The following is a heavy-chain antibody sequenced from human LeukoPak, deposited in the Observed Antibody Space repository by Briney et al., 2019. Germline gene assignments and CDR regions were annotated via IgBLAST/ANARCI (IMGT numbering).Heavy chain of an antibody. Sequence: SETLSLTCDVSGGSFSGYFWNWIRQPPGKGLEYIGEINHCGATILNPSLKSRVTISIDTSRNQFSLKLSSVTAADTAVYYCARGRESYYGNSGYSFGRYFDYWGQGTLVTVSS. CDR1: GGSFSGYF. CDR2: INHCGAT. D-gene: IGHD3-22*01. CDR3: ARGRESYYGNSGYSFGRYFDY. V-gene: IGHV4-34*01. J-gene: IGHJ4*02.